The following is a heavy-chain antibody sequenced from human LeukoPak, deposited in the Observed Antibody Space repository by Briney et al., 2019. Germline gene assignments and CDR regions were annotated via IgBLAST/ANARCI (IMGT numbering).Heavy chain of an antibody. CDR1: GYSFTTSW. CDR2: IYPGDSDV. D-gene: IGHD2-15*01. V-gene: IGHV5-51*01. CDR3: ARLKGYCNGAGCYLVDY. J-gene: IGHJ4*02. Sequence: HGESLKISCQGSGYSFTTSWIGWVRQMPGKGLEWMGIIYPGDSDVRYSPSFQGQVTISVDKSINTAYLQWSSLKASDTAMYYCARLKGYCNGAGCYLVDYWGQGSLVTVSS.